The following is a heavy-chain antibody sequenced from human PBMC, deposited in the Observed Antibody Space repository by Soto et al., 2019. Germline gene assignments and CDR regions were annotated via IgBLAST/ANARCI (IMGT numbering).Heavy chain of an antibody. Sequence: QVQLVQSGAEVKKPGSSVKVSCKASGGTFSSYAISWVRQAPGQGLEWMGGIIPIFGTANYAQKFQGRVTITADXXTXTXXMELSSLRSEDTAVYYCARAGDSGDYEGYYYGMDVWGQGTTVTVSS. CDR2: IIPIFGTA. CDR3: ARAGDSGDYEGYYYGMDV. J-gene: IGHJ6*02. D-gene: IGHD4-17*01. CDR1: GGTFSSYA. V-gene: IGHV1-69*12.